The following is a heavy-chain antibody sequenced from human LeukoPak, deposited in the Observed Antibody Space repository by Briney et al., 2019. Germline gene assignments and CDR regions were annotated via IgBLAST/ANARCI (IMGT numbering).Heavy chain of an antibody. CDR2: ILQSGST. Sequence: PSQTLSLTCAVSGFSITSDTYCWSWIRQPPGKGLEWIRYILQSGSTYYNPALKSRVTISIDTSKSQFSLKLSYVTAADTAVYYCARTRDFWSGSFDYWGQGTLVTVSS. V-gene: IGHV4-30-2*01. CDR1: GFSITSDTYC. D-gene: IGHD3-3*01. CDR3: ARTRDFWSGSFDY. J-gene: IGHJ4*02.